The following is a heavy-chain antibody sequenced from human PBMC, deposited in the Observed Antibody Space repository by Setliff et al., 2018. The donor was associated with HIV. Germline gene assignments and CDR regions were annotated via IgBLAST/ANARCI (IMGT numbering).Heavy chain of an antibody. Sequence: PSETLSLTCAVYGGSFSDYYWSWIRQPPGKGLEWIGEINHSGSTNYNPSLKGRVTISVDTSKNQFSLKLSSVTAADTAVYYCARATVTVDFYYYGLDVWGQGTTVTVS. J-gene: IGHJ6*02. V-gene: IGHV4-34*01. CDR3: ARATVTVDFYYYGLDV. CDR1: GGSFSDYY. CDR2: INHSGST. D-gene: IGHD4-17*01.